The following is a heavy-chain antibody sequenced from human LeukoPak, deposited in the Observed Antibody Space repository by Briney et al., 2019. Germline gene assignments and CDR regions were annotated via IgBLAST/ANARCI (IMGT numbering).Heavy chain of an antibody. V-gene: IGHV3-48*02. CDR3: ATQNLVHRAYYFDF. CDR1: GLTFSSYS. D-gene: IGHD6-6*01. J-gene: IGHJ4*02. CDR2: ISSSRSTI. Sequence: GGSLRLSCAASGLTFSSYSMHWVRQAPGKGLEWVSYISSSRSTIYYADSVKGRFTISRDNAKNSLYLQMNSLRDEDTAVYYCATQNLVHRAYYFDFWGQGTLVTVSS.